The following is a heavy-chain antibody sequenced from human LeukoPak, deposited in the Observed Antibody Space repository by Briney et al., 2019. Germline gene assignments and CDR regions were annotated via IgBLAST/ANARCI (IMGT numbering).Heavy chain of an antibody. CDR3: ATKRYSKDGYYFDY. CDR1: GFTFSSYA. D-gene: IGHD6-13*01. Sequence: GGSLRLSCAASGFTFSSYAMSWVRQAPGMGLEWVSAISGSGGSTYYADSVKGRFTISRDNSKNTLYLQMNSLRAEDTAVYYCATKRYSKDGYYFDYWGQGTLVTVSS. CDR2: ISGSGGST. J-gene: IGHJ4*02. V-gene: IGHV3-23*01.